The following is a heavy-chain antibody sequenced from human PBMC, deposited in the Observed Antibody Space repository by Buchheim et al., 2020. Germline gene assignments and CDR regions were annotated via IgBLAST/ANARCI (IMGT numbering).Heavy chain of an antibody. J-gene: IGHJ4*02. CDR3: ARVPRSGSPLDY. Sequence: QVQLVESGGGLVKPGGSLRLSCAVSGFTFSDYYMSWIRQAPGKGLEWVSYISKDGRTMSYADSVKGRFTISRDNAKNSLFLQMNSLRVEDTAVYYCARVPRSGSPLDYWGQGTL. V-gene: IGHV3-11*01. CDR1: GFTFSDYY. CDR2: ISKDGRTM. D-gene: IGHD3-10*01.